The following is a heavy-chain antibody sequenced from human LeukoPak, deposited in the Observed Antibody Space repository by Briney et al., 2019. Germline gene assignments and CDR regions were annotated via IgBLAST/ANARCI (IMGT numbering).Heavy chain of an antibody. D-gene: IGHD2/OR15-2a*01. CDR2: IWYEERTK. V-gene: IGHV3-33*06. CDR3: AKEGIYLKSSLED. Sequence: GGSLRLSCTASGFTFSSYGMHWVRQAPSNGLEWVATIWYEERTKYYIDSVKGRFTISRDNSKNTFYLQMNSLRVDDTAIYYCAKEGIYLKSSLEDWGQGTPVTVSS. CDR1: GFTFSSYG. J-gene: IGHJ4*02.